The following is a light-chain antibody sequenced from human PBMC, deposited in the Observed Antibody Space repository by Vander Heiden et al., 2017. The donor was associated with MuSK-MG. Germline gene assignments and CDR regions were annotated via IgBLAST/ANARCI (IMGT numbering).Light chain of an antibody. V-gene: IGLV1-44*01. J-gene: IGLJ3*02. Sequence: QSVLTQPPSASGTPGQRVTISCSGSWSNIGDNSVNWYQQVPGTAPKVLIHTNNQRPSGVPDRFSGSKSGTSASLSISGLQSDDEADYYCAAWDGSLNGWVFGGGTKLTVL. CDR1: WSNIGDNS. CDR2: TNN. CDR3: AAWDGSLNGWV.